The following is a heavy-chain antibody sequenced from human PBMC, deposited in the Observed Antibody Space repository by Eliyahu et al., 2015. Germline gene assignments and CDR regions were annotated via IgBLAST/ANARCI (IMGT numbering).Heavy chain of an antibody. CDR1: GGSISSSSYY. CDR3: ARGPTYYYDSSGSPFDY. Sequence: QLQLQESGPGLVKPSETLSLTCTVSGGSISSSSYYWGWIRQPPGKGLEWIGSIYYSGSTYYNPSLKSRVTISVDTSKNQFSLKLSSVTAADTAVYYCARGPTYYYDSSGSPFDYWGQGTLVTVSS. J-gene: IGHJ4*02. CDR2: IYYSGST. V-gene: IGHV4-39*01. D-gene: IGHD3-22*01.